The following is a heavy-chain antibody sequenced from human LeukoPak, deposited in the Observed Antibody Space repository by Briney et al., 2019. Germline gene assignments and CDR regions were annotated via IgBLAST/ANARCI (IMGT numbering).Heavy chain of an antibody. Sequence: GDSLKISCRGSEYSFTSYWIGWVRQMPGKGLEWMGIIYPGDSDTRYSPSFRGQVTISADKSISTAYLQWNSLKASDSAMYYCARRRIAATGTINWFDPWGQGTLVTVSS. J-gene: IGHJ5*02. D-gene: IGHD6-13*01. CDR3: ARRRIAATGTINWFDP. CDR1: EYSFTSYW. V-gene: IGHV5-51*01. CDR2: IYPGDSDT.